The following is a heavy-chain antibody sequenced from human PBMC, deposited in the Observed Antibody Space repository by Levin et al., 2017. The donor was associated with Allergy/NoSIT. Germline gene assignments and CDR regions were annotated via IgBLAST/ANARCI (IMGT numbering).Heavy chain of an antibody. Sequence: AASVKVSCKASGGTFSSYTISWVRQAPGQGLEWMGRIIPILGIANYAQKFQGRVTITADKSTSTAYMELSSLRSEDTAVYYCARSVPITILGGIYYYYGMDVWGQGTTVTVSS. CDR1: GGTFSSYT. CDR2: IIPILGIA. CDR3: ARSVPITILGGIYYYYGMDV. V-gene: IGHV1-69*02. J-gene: IGHJ6*02. D-gene: IGHD3-3*01.